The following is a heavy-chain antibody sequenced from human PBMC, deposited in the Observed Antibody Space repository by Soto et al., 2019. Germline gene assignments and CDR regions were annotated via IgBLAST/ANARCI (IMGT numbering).Heavy chain of an antibody. V-gene: IGHV5-10-1*01. CDR2: IDPSDSYT. D-gene: IGHD3-22*01. J-gene: IGHJ4*02. CDR3: ARIHYYESSGYYYEDN. Sequence: PGESLKISCKASGYNFPSYWITWVRQLPGKGLEWMVRIDPSDSYTDYSPSFQGHVTISTDKSITTAYLQWSSLKASDTAIYYCARIHYYESSGYYYEDNWGQGTLVTVSS. CDR1: GYNFPSYW.